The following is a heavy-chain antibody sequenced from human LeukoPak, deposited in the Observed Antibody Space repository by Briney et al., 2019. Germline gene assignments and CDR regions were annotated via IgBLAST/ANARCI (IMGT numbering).Heavy chain of an antibody. CDR2: IYYSGST. V-gene: IGHV4-61*08. J-gene: IGHJ3*02. CDR1: GGSISSGGYY. Sequence: PSQTLSLTCTVSGGSISSGGYYWSWIRQPPGKGLEWIGYIYYSGSTNYNPSLKSRVTISVDTSKNQFSLKLSSVTAADTAVYYCARQALATYYYDSSGYNRAFDIWGQGTMVTVSS. D-gene: IGHD3-22*01. CDR3: ARQALATYYYDSSGYNRAFDI.